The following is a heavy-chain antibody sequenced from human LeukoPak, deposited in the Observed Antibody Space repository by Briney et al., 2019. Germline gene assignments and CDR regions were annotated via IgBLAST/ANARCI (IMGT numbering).Heavy chain of an antibody. Sequence: GASAKVSCKASGYTFTNYGISWVRQAPGQGLEWMGWISAYNGNTNYAQKLQGRVTMTTDTSTSTAYMEVRSLRSDDTAVYYCARSRGNPGYFEYWGQGTQVTVSS. D-gene: IGHD1-14*01. CDR3: ARSRGNPGYFEY. CDR1: GYTFTNYG. V-gene: IGHV1-18*01. J-gene: IGHJ4*02. CDR2: ISAYNGNT.